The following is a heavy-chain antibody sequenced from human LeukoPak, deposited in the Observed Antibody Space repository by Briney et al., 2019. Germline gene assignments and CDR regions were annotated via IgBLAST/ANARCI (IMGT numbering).Heavy chain of an antibody. CDR1: GGSISSSSYY. V-gene: IGHV4-39*01. D-gene: IGHD5-18*01. J-gene: IGHJ4*02. CDR2: IYYSGST. Sequence: SETLSLTCTVSGGSISSSSYYWGWIPQPPGKGLEWIGSIYYSGSTYYNPSLKSRVTISVDTPKNQFSLKLSSVTAAVTAVYYCARQGYSYGFDYWGQGTLVTVSS. CDR3: ARQGYSYGFDY.